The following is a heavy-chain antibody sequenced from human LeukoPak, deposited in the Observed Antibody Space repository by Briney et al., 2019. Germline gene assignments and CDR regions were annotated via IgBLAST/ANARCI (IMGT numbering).Heavy chain of an antibody. V-gene: IGHV3-21*01. J-gene: IGHJ6*02. CDR2: ISSSSSYI. Sequence: TGGSLRLSCAASGFTFSSYSMNWVRQAPEKGLEWVSSISSSSSYIYYADSVKGRFTISRDNAKNSLYLQMNSLRAEDTAVYYCARDRPHCSSTSCYADYYYGMDVWGQGTTVTVSS. D-gene: IGHD2-2*01. CDR1: GFTFSSYS. CDR3: ARDRPHCSSTSCYADYYYGMDV.